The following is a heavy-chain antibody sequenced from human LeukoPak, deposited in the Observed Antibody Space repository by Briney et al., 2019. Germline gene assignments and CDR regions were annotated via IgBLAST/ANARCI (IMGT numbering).Heavy chain of an antibody. CDR3: ARAVRAHPPADF. V-gene: IGHV3-74*01. Sequence: PGGSLRLSRAASGFSFSSYWMHWVRHAPGKGLVWVSRINSDGSSTTYADSVKGRSSISRDNAKNTLYLHLNSLRAEDTGVYYCARAVRAHPPADFWGQGTLVTVSS. J-gene: IGHJ4*02. D-gene: IGHD2/OR15-2a*01. CDR2: INSDGSST. CDR1: GFSFSSYW.